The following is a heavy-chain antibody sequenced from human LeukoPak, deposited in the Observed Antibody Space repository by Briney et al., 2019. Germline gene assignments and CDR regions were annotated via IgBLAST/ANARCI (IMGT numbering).Heavy chain of an antibody. V-gene: IGHV4-34*01. CDR2: INHSGST. CDR3: ARGRPVLLWFGGNSNWFDP. J-gene: IGHJ5*02. Sequence: SETLSLTCAVYGGSFSGYYWSWLRQPQGQGREGCGQINHSGSTNYNPSLESRVTISVDTSKNQFSLKLSSVTAADTAVYYCARGRPVLLWFGGNSNWFDPWGQGTLVTVSS. CDR1: GGSFSGYY. D-gene: IGHD3-10*01.